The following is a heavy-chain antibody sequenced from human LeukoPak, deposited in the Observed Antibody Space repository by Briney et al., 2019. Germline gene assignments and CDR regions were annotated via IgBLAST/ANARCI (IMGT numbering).Heavy chain of an antibody. D-gene: IGHD3-22*01. CDR2: IKQDGSEK. CDR3: ARTGYYDSSGYYNYYYGMDV. J-gene: IGHJ6*02. V-gene: IGHV3-7*03. CDR1: GFTFSSYW. Sequence: GGSLRLSCAASGFTFSSYWMSWVRQAPGKGLEWVANIKQDGSEKYYVDSVKGRFTISRDNAKNSLYLQMNSLRAEDTAVYYCARTGYYDSSGYYNYYYGMDVWGQGTTVTVSS.